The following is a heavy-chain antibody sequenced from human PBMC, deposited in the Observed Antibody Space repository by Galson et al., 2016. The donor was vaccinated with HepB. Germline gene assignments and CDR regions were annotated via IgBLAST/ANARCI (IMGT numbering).Heavy chain of an antibody. CDR2: ISPNSGGT. CDR3: AREAGPGDDYSLEY. Sequence: SVKVSCKASKYTFTVYYIHWVRQAPGQGLEWMGWISPNSGGTNYAQKFQGRVTMTRDTSITTAYMELSSLRSDDTAVYYCAREAGPGDDYSLEYWGQGTLVTVSS. D-gene: IGHD4-11*01. V-gene: IGHV1-2*02. CDR1: KYTFTVYY. J-gene: IGHJ4*02.